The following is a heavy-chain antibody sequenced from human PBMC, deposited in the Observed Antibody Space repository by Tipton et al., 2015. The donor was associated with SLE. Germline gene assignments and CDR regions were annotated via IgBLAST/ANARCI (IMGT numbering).Heavy chain of an antibody. CDR2: IRHDSLTT. J-gene: IGHJ4*02. CDR1: GFTFSSYA. CDR3: SRDPRSLDF. Sequence: SLRLSCAASGFTFSSYAMHWVRQAPGKGLEWVAYIRHDSLTTYYAGSVKGRFTISRDNSEDTLYLQMSSLRDEDTAVYYCSRDPRSLDFWGQGTLVTVSS. V-gene: IGHV3-30*02.